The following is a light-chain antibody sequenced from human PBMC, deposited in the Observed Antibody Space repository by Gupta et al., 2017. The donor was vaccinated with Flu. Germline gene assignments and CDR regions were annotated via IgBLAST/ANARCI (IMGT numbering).Light chain of an antibody. V-gene: IGKV1-39*01. CDR2: GAA. Sequence: SSLAASVGDRVTITCRSSQNIDNYLNWYQHKPAQSPKLLIYGAASWQGGGLPRFCGRGSGTDFTLTISSLQPEDFATYYCQQNDSPPLYTFGQGTKVEIK. CDR3: QQNDSPPLYT. J-gene: IGKJ2*01. CDR1: QNIDNY.